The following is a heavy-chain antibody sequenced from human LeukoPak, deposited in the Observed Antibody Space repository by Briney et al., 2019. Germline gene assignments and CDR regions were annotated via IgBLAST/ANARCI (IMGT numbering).Heavy chain of an antibody. CDR2: INHSGST. J-gene: IGHJ4*02. CDR3: ASSNQDLGYRSGGSCGSVDY. D-gene: IGHD2-15*01. Sequence: SETLSLTCAVYGGSFSGYYWSWIRQPPGKGLEWIGEINHSGSTNYNPSLKSRVTISVDTSKNQFSLKLSSVTAADTAVYYCASSNQDLGYRSGGSCGSVDYWGQGTLVTVSS. V-gene: IGHV4-34*01. CDR1: GGSFSGYY.